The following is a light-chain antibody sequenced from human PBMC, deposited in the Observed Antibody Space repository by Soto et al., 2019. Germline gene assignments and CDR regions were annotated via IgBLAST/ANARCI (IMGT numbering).Light chain of an antibody. CDR2: GAS. V-gene: IGKV3-20*01. CDR1: QSVSSSY. J-gene: IGKJ4*01. CDR3: QQYGSSPLT. Sequence: EIVLTQSPGTLSLSPGERATLSCRASQSVSSSYLAWYQQKPGQAPRLLIYGASSRATGIPDRFSGSGSGKDFPLIISRLEPEDFAVYYCQQYGSSPLTFGGGTKVEIK.